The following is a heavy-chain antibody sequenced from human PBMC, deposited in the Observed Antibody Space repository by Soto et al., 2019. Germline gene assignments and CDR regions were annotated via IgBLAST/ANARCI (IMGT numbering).Heavy chain of an antibody. J-gene: IGHJ4*02. CDR2: INRGGSNI. Sequence: QVQLVGSGGGLVKPGGSLRLSCTASGFTFTDHYMTWIRQAPGKGLEWVSYINRGGSNIYYADSVGVRFTISRDNAKNSVYLQMSSLRAEDTAIYYCARDIRGANWGQGTLVIVSS. CDR3: ARDIRGAN. CDR1: GFTFTDHY. V-gene: IGHV3-11*01. D-gene: IGHD3-10*01.